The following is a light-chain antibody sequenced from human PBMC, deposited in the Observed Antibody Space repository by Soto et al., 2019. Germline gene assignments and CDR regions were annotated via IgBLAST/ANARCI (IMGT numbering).Light chain of an antibody. CDR3: QQSWT. V-gene: IGKV1-5*03. CDR2: KAS. J-gene: IGKJ1*01. CDR1: QSISSW. Sequence: DIQMTQSPSTLSASVGDRVTITCRVSQSISSWLAWYQQKPGKAPKLLIYKASSLESGVPSRFSGSGSGTEFTLTISSLQPDDFATYYRQQSWTFGQGTKGEIK.